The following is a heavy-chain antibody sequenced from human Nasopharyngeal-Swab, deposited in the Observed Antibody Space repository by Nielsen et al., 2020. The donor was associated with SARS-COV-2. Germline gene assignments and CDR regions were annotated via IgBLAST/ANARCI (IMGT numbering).Heavy chain of an antibody. Sequence: IGQPAGKGLEWIGYIYYSGSTYYNPSLKSRVTISVDTSKNQFSLKLSSVTAADTAVYYCARDGYGSGSYSNWGQGTLVTVSS. J-gene: IGHJ4*02. V-gene: IGHV4-30-4*01. CDR2: IYYSGST. CDR3: ARDGYGSGSYSN. D-gene: IGHD3-10*01.